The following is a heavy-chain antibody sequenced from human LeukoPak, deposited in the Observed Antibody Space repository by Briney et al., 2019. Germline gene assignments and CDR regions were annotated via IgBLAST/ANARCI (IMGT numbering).Heavy chain of an antibody. D-gene: IGHD4-17*01. J-gene: IGHJ4*02. CDR1: GGSISSYY. V-gene: IGHV4-4*07. CDR3: ARDLYGDYGSIGEYCFDY. Sequence: SETLSLTCTVSGGSISSYYWSWIRQPAGKGLEWIGRIYTSGSTNYNPSLKSRVTMSVDTSKNQFSLNLNSVTAADTAVYYCARDLYGDYGSIGEYCFDYWGQGTLVTVSS. CDR2: IYTSGST.